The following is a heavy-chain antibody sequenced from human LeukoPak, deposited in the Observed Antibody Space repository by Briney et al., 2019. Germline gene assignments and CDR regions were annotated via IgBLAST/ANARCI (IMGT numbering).Heavy chain of an antibody. J-gene: IGHJ4*02. Sequence: PGGSLRLSCAASGFTFSSFSMNWVRQAPGKGLEWVSYIRSGGTNTDYTGSVKGRFTVSRDNAKNSLYLQMNSLRAEDTAVYYCARAFRYSTSSDYWGQGTLVTVSS. CDR2: IRSGGTNT. CDR3: ARAFRYSTSSDY. V-gene: IGHV3-48*04. D-gene: IGHD6-6*01. CDR1: GFTFSSFS.